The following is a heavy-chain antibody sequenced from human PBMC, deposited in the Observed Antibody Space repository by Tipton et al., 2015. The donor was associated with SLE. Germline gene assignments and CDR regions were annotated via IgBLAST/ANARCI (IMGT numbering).Heavy chain of an antibody. J-gene: IGHJ3*02. CDR1: GGFISSHY. CDR3: AGARSVNVFDI. D-gene: IGHD1-14*01. V-gene: IGHV4-59*08. Sequence: TLSLTCTVSGGFISSHYWGWIRQPPGKGLEWIGYIFSSGITDYNPSLRSRVTMSVDPSKNQFSLNLSSVTAADTAVYYCAGARSVNVFDIWGQGAMVTVSS. CDR2: IFSSGIT.